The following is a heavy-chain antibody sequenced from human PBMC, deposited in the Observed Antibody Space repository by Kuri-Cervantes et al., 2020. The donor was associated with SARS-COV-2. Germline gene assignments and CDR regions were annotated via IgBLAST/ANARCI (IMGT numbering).Heavy chain of an antibody. J-gene: IGHJ3*02. V-gene: IGHV3-48*01. Sequence: GGSLRLSCAASGFTFSSYSMNWVRQAPGKGLEWVSYISSSSSTIYYADSVKGRFTISRDNSKNTLYLQMNSLRAEDTAVYYCARGGDIVLMVYAIPLYGAFDIWGQGTMVTVSS. CDR1: GFTFSSYS. D-gene: IGHD2-8*01. CDR2: ISSSSSTI. CDR3: ARGGDIVLMVYAIPLYGAFDI.